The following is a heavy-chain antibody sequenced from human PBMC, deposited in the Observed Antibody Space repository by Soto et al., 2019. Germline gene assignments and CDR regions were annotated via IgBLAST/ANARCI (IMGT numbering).Heavy chain of an antibody. Sequence: VQLVESGGGLVQPGGSLRLSCTASGFTFSTYAMNWVRQAPGKGLEWVSSITRTGNYIYYADSLKGRFTISRDNAKNSLYLEMNNLRAEDTAVYFCVRGTYSRRPDEGEFWGQGTLLTVSS. CDR2: ITRTGNYI. D-gene: IGHD6-13*01. J-gene: IGHJ4*02. CDR1: GFTFSTYA. CDR3: VRGTYSRRPDEGEF. V-gene: IGHV3-21*02.